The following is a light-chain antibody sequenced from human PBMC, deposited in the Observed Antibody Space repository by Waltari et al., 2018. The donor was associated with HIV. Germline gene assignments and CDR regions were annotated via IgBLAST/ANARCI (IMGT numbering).Light chain of an antibody. V-gene: IGLV1-47*01. CDR3: AAWDDSLSVRV. Sequence: QSVLTQSPSASGTPGQRVTISCSGGSSNIGSNYVYWYQQLPGTAPKLRIYGSNQRPPGAPDRFSGSKSGTSATLAISGLRSDDEADDYCAAWDDSLSVRVFGGGTKLTVL. J-gene: IGLJ3*02. CDR2: GSN. CDR1: SSNIGSNY.